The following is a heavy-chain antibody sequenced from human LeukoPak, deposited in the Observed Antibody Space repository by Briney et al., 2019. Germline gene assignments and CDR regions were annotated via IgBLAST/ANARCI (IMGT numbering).Heavy chain of an antibody. J-gene: IGHJ4*02. V-gene: IGHV3-9*01. CDR3: ARDHLGPTGEFDY. CDR2: INWNSGRL. CDR1: GFTFHDYA. D-gene: IGHD7-27*01. Sequence: GGSLRLSCAASGFTFHDYAIHWVRHAPGKGLEWVSCINWNSGRLAYADSVKGRFTISRDNAKNSLYLQMNSLRVEDTAVYYCARDHLGPTGEFDYWGQGTLVTVSS.